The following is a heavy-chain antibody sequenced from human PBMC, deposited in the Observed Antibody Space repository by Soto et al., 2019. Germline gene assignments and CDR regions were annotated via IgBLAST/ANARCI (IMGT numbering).Heavy chain of an antibody. J-gene: IGHJ4*02. CDR3: ARGPYDSSGYYFGTPPAYYFDY. CDR1: GGTFSSYA. D-gene: IGHD3-22*01. V-gene: IGHV1-69*13. CDR2: IIPIFGTA. Sequence: GASVKVSCKASGGTFSSYAISWVRQAPGQGLEWMGGIIPIFGTANYAQKFQGRVTITADESTSTAYMELSSLRSGDTAVYYCARGPYDSSGYYFGTPPAYYFDYWGQGTLVTVSS.